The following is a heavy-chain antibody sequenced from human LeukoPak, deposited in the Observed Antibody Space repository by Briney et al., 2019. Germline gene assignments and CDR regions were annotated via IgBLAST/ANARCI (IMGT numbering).Heavy chain of an antibody. Sequence: PGGSLRLSCAASGFTFSSYGMHWVRQAPGKGLEWVAVISYDGSNKYYAASVKGRFTIPRDNSKNTLYLQMNSLSAEDTAVYYCAKSSDSSGYYSAEYFQHWGQGTLVTVSS. V-gene: IGHV3-30*18. J-gene: IGHJ1*01. CDR2: ISYDGSNK. CDR1: GFTFSSYG. CDR3: AKSSDSSGYYSAEYFQH. D-gene: IGHD3-22*01.